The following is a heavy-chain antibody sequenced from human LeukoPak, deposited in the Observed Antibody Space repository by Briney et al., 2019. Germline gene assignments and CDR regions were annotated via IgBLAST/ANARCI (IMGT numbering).Heavy chain of an antibody. CDR3: ARHITIFGVVIRRVGRAFDI. J-gene: IGHJ3*02. CDR1: GGSISSYY. V-gene: IGHV4-4*07. Sequence: SETLSLTCTVSGGSISSYYWSWIRQPAGKGLEWIGRIYTSGSTNYNPSLKSRVTISVDTSKNQFSLKLSSVTAADTAVYYCARHITIFGVVIRRVGRAFDIWGQGTMVTVSS. D-gene: IGHD3-3*01. CDR2: IYTSGST.